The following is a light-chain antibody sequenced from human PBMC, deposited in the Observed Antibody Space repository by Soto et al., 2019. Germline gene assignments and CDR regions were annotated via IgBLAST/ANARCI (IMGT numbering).Light chain of an antibody. CDR2: GVT. V-gene: IGLV2-8*01. Sequence: QSALAQPPSASGSPGQSVTTSCTGSGSDIGAYNFVSWYQQHPGKAPKLMIFGVTERPSGVPDRFSGSKSGNTASLTVSGLQADDEAVYYCYSYAGRNICVFGGGTKLTVL. CDR1: GSDIGAYNF. J-gene: IGLJ3*02. CDR3: YSYAGRNICV.